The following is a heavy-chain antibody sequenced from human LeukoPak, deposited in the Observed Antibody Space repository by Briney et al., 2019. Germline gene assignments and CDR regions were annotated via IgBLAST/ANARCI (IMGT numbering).Heavy chain of an antibody. D-gene: IGHD3-10*01. Sequence: SETLSLTCAVYGGSFSGYYWSWIRQSPGKGLEWIGEINHSGSTNYNPSLKSRVTISVDTSKNQFSLKLSSVTAADTAVYYCARLYVPTYHYGSGSYSPFDYWGQGTLVTVSS. CDR3: ARLYVPTYHYGSGSYSPFDY. CDR2: INHSGST. CDR1: GGSFSGYY. J-gene: IGHJ4*02. V-gene: IGHV4-34*01.